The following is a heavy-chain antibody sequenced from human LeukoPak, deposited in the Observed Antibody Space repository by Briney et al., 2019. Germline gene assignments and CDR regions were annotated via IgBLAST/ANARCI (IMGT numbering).Heavy chain of an antibody. Sequence: GGSLRLSCAASGFTFSDYYMSWIRQAPGKGLEWVSYISSSGSTIYYADSVKGRFTISRDNAKNSLYPQMNSLRAEDTAVYYCARRDRDGYNFDYWGQGTLVTVFS. CDR2: ISSSGSTI. CDR1: GFTFSDYY. CDR3: ARRDRDGYNFDY. V-gene: IGHV3-11*04. J-gene: IGHJ4*02. D-gene: IGHD5-24*01.